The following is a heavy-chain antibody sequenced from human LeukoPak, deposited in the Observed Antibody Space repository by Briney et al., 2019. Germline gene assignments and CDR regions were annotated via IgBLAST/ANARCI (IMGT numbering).Heavy chain of an antibody. CDR2: IRYDGSNK. CDR3: AKDAKSMGATFWYFDY. Sequence: GGSLRLSCAASGFTFTSYGMHWVRQAPGKGLEWVAFIRYDGSNKYYADSVKGRFTTSRDNSKNTLYLQMNSLRAEDTAVYYCAKDAKSMGATFWYFDYWGQGTLVTVSS. V-gene: IGHV3-30*02. D-gene: IGHD1-26*01. J-gene: IGHJ4*02. CDR1: GFTFTSYG.